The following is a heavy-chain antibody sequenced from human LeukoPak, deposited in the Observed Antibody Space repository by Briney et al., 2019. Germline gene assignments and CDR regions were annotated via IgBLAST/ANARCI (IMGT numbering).Heavy chain of an antibody. J-gene: IGHJ4*02. CDR3: ATGTGYCSSGSCYDY. D-gene: IGHD2-15*01. CDR2: IFHSGST. Sequence: PSETLSLTCAVSGASISSGGYSWSWTRQPPGKGLEWIGYIFHSGSTYYNPSLKSRVTILVDRSKNQFSLKLSSVTAADTAVYYCATGTGYCSSGSCYDYWGQGTLVTVSS. CDR1: GASISSGGYS. V-gene: IGHV4-30-2*01.